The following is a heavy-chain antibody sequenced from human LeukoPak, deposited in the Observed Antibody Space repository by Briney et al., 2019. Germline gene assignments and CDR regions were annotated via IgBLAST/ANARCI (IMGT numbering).Heavy chain of an antibody. CDR3: ARIGCTGNNCRQYYYYGMDV. V-gene: IGHV3-48*01. CDR2: ISSSSSTI. Sequence: GGSLRLSCAASGFTFSSYSMKWVRQAPGEGLEGVSYISSSSSTIYYADSVKGRFTASRDNAKDTLYLQTNSLRAEDTATYYCARIGCTGNNCRQYYYYGMDVWGQGTTVTVSS. D-gene: IGHD2-8*02. CDR1: GFTFSSYS. J-gene: IGHJ6*02.